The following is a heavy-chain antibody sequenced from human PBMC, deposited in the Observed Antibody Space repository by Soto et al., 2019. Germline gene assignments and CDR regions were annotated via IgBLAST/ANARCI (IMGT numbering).Heavy chain of an antibody. CDR3: ARVNDFWTGYYSTNWFDP. J-gene: IGHJ5*02. Sequence: SETLSLTCTVSGGSISSYYWTWIRQPPGKGLEWIGYIYYSGSTNHNPSLKSRVTISVDTSKNQFSLKLSSVTAADTAVYYCARVNDFWTGYYSTNWFDPWGQGTLVTVS. V-gene: IGHV4-59*01. CDR2: IYYSGST. CDR1: GGSISSYY. D-gene: IGHD3-3*01.